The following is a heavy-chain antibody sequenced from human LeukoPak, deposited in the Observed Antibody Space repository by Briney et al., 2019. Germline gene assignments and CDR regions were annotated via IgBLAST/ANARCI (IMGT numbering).Heavy chain of an antibody. CDR1: KFTFSTYW. J-gene: IGHJ4*02. CDR2: IKQDGSEK. CDR3: ARKSGWYVEGDY. V-gene: IGHV3-7*03. Sequence: PGGSLRLSCAASKFTFSTYWMSWVRQAPGKGLEWVANIKQDGSEKYYVDSVKGRFTISRDNSKNTLYLQMNSLRAEDTAVYYCARKSGWYVEGDYWGQGTLVTVSS. D-gene: IGHD6-19*01.